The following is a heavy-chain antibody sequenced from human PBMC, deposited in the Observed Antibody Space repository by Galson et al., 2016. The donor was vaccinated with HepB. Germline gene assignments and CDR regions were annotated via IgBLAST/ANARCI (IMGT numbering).Heavy chain of an antibody. CDR3: AREGWELRGAFDI. D-gene: IGHD1-26*01. J-gene: IGHJ3*02. CDR1: GFTFSNYW. V-gene: IGHV3-7*01. Sequence: SLRLSCAASGFTFSNYWMNWVRQAPGKGLEWVANIIQDGSEKYYVDSVKGRFTISRDNAKNSLYLQMNSLRAEDTAVYYCAREGWELRGAFDIWGQGTMVSVSS. CDR2: IIQDGSEK.